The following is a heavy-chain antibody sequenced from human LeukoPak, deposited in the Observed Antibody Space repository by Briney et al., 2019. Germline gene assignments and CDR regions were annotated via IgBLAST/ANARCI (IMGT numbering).Heavy chain of an antibody. Sequence: PGGSLRLSCAASGFTFDDYAMHWGRHAPGKGLEWVSLISGDGGSTYYADSVKGRFTISRDNSKNSLYLQMNSLRTEDTALYYCAKGRIVGATTAPLFDYWGQGTLVTVSS. CDR1: GFTFDDYA. D-gene: IGHD1-26*01. J-gene: IGHJ4*02. CDR2: ISGDGGST. CDR3: AKGRIVGATTAPLFDY. V-gene: IGHV3-43*02.